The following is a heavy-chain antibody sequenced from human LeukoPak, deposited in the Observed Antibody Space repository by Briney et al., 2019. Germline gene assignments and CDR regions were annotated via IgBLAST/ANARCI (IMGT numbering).Heavy chain of an antibody. Sequence: PGGSLRLSCAASGFTFSSYAMHWVRQAPGKGLEWVAVISYDGSNKYYADSVKGRFTISRDNSKNTLYLQMNSLRAEDTAVYYCAREAPGLDYDILTGSLGYYFDYWGQGTLVTVSS. CDR2: ISYDGSNK. D-gene: IGHD3-9*01. J-gene: IGHJ4*02. V-gene: IGHV3-30-3*01. CDR3: AREAPGLDYDILTGSLGYYFDY. CDR1: GFTFSSYA.